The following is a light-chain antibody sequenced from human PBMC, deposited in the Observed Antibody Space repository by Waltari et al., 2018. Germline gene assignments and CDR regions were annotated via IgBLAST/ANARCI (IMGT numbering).Light chain of an antibody. CDR1: SSDVGGYNY. V-gene: IGLV2-8*01. CDR2: DVH. J-gene: IGLJ2*01. CDR3: SSYAGSNNLL. Sequence: QSALTQPPSASGSPGQSVTISCTGTSSDVGGYNYVCWSQQPPGKAPKLMIYDVHKRPAGVPDRFSGSKSGSTASLTVSGLQAEDEAYYYCSSYAGSNNLLFGGGTKLTVL.